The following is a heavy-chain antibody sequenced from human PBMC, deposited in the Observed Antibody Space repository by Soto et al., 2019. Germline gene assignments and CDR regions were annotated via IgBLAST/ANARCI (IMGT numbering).Heavy chain of an antibody. D-gene: IGHD6-6*01. V-gene: IGHV1-2*02. CDR2: INPNSGGT. Sequence: ASVKVSCKASGYTFTGYYMHWVRQAPGQGLEWMGWINPNSGGTNYAQKFQGRVTMTRDTSISTAYMELSRLRSDDTAVYYCARAGYSSSSGYYYGMDVWGQGTTVNVSS. CDR3: ARAGYSSSSGYYYGMDV. CDR1: GYTFTGYY. J-gene: IGHJ6*02.